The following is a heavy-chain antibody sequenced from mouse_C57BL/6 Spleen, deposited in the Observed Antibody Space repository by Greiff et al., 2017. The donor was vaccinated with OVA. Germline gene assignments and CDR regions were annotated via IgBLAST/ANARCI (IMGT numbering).Heavy chain of an antibody. J-gene: IGHJ3*01. Sequence: VQLQQSGAELVKPGASVKLSCKASGYTFTSYWMQWVKQRPGQGLEWIGEIDPSDSYTNYNQKFKGKATLTVDTSSSTAYMQLSSLTSEDSAVYYCARERDSSGYSFADWGKGTLVTV. V-gene: IGHV1-50*01. D-gene: IGHD3-2*02. CDR2: IDPSDSYT. CDR3: ARERDSSGYSFAD. CDR1: GYTFTSYW.